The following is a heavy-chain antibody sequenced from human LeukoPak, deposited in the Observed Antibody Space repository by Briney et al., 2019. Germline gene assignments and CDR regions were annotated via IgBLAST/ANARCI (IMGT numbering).Heavy chain of an antibody. J-gene: IGHJ5*02. CDR2: IIPILGIA. CDR3: ARETQDYGDPNWFDP. D-gene: IGHD4-17*01. Sequence: GASVKVSCKASGGTFSSYAISWVRQAPGQGLEWMGRIIPILGIANYAQKFQGRVTITADKSTSTAYMELSSLRSEDTAVYYCARETQDYGDPNWFDPWGQGTLVTVSS. V-gene: IGHV1-69*04. CDR1: GGTFSSYA.